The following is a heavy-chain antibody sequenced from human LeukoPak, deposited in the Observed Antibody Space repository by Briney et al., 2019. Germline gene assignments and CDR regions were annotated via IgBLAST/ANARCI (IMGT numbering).Heavy chain of an antibody. V-gene: IGHV3-48*03. D-gene: IGHD6-19*01. CDR1: GFAFSVYE. CDR2: ISSSGGTR. CDR3: ATLTVASSFDY. J-gene: IGHJ4*02. Sequence: GGSLRLSCAASGFAFSVYEMYWVRQAPGKGLEWVSYISSSGGTRYYADSVKGRFTISRDNAKNSLYLQMNSLRAEATAVYYCATLTVASSFDYWGQGTLVTVSS.